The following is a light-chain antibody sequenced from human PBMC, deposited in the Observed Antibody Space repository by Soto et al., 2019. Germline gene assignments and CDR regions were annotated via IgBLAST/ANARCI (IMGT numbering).Light chain of an antibody. CDR2: DAS. V-gene: IGKV3D-20*02. CDR1: QNFGSSY. CDR3: QHSFNTPLT. Sequence: EIVLTQSPGTLSLSPGERATLSCRASQNFGSSYLAWYQQKPGQAPRLLIYDASSRATGIPDRFSGSGSGTDFTLTISRLEPEDFASYFCQHSFNTPLTFGGGTKVEI. J-gene: IGKJ4*01.